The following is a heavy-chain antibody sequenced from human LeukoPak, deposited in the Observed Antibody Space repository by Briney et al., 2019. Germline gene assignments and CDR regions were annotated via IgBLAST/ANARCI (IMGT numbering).Heavy chain of an antibody. Sequence: GGSLRLSCAASGFTFSRYAMSWVRQAPGKGLEWVSAISGSGGSTYYADSVKGRFTISRDNSKNTLYLQMNSPRAEDTAVYYCAKCDSSGYYDSDYWGQGTLVTVSS. J-gene: IGHJ4*02. CDR3: AKCDSSGYYDSDY. CDR1: GFTFSRYA. CDR2: ISGSGGST. V-gene: IGHV3-23*01. D-gene: IGHD3-22*01.